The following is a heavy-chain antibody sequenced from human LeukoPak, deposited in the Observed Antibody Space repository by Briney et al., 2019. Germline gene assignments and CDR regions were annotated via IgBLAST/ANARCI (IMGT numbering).Heavy chain of an antibody. Sequence: SETLSLTCTVSGGSISSGSYYWSWIRQPAGKGLEWIGRIYTSGSTNYNPSLKSRVTISVDTSKNQFSLKLSSVTAADTAVYYCARRPPKKSSGRHNWFDPWGQGTLVTVSS. J-gene: IGHJ5*02. CDR2: IYTSGST. V-gene: IGHV4-61*02. CDR3: ARRPPKKSSGRHNWFDP. D-gene: IGHD6-19*01. CDR1: GGSISSGSYY.